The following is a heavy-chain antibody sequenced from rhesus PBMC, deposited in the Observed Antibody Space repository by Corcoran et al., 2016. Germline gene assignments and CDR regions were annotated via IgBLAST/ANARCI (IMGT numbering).Heavy chain of an antibody. CDR3: AMYDTMTALDY. CDR2: IYGTSGSN. J-gene: IGHJ4*01. D-gene: IGHD3-28*01. Sequence: QVQLQESGPGLVKPSETLSLTCAVSGVSITNNYWSWVRQSPGKGLDWIGRIYGTSGSNRYNSSLPSGVTISRDTSKNQFYLKLYSVTAADTAVYYCAMYDTMTALDYWGQGVLVTVSS. CDR1: GVSITNNY. V-gene: IGHV4-147*01.